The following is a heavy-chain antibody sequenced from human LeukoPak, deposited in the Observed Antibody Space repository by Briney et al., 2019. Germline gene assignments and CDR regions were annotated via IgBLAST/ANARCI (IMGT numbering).Heavy chain of an antibody. Sequence: ASVKVSCKASGYTFTSYGISWVRQAPGQGLEWMGWISAYNGNTNYAQKFQGRVTMTRDTSISTAYMELSRLRSDDTAVYYCARDVLSDYYYYYYMDVWGKGTTVTVSS. CDR1: GYTFTSYG. D-gene: IGHD2/OR15-2a*01. J-gene: IGHJ6*03. V-gene: IGHV1-18*01. CDR2: ISAYNGNT. CDR3: ARDVLSDYYYYYYMDV.